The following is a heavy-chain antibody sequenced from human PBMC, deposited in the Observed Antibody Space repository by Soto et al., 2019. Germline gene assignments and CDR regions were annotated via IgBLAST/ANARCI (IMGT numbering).Heavy chain of an antibody. V-gene: IGHV1-46*03. D-gene: IGHD3-22*01. J-gene: IGHJ3*02. Sequence: ASVKVSFKASGYTFTNYYLHWVRQAPGQGLEWMGIINLSGGSTNYAQKFQGKVTMTRDTSTSTVYMELSSLRSEDTGVYYCARSLNLAIYYDGSGFSPALADAFDIWGQGTMVTVSS. CDR2: INLSGGST. CDR3: ARSLNLAIYYDGSGFSPALADAFDI. CDR1: GYTFTNYY.